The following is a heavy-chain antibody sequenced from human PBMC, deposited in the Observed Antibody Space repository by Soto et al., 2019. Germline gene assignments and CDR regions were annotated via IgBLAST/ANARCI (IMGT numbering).Heavy chain of an antibody. Sequence: XETLSLTCPVAGFSISRSTYYWGWIRQPRGKGLEWIGSIYYSGSTYYRPSLKSRVTISVDTSKNQFSLKLSSVTAADTAVYYCARQVPAAIRLGWFDHWGQGNLVTVSS. CDR3: ARQVPAAIRLGWFDH. V-gene: IGHV4-39*01. CDR1: GFSISRSTYY. J-gene: IGHJ5*02. D-gene: IGHD2-2*02. CDR2: IYYSGST.